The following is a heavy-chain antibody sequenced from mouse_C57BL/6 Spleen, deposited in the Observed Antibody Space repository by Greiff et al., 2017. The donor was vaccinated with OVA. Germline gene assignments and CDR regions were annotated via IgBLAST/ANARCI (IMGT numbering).Heavy chain of an antibody. V-gene: IGHV5-12*01. Sequence: DVKLQESGGGLVQPGGSLKLSCAASGFTFSDYYMYWVRQTPEKRLEWVAYISNGGGSTYYPDTVKGRFTISRDNAKNTLYLQMSRLKSEDTAMYYCASVRYYYAMDYWGQGTSVTVSS. J-gene: IGHJ4*01. CDR3: ASVRYYYAMDY. CDR2: ISNGGGST. D-gene: IGHD2-14*01. CDR1: GFTFSDYY.